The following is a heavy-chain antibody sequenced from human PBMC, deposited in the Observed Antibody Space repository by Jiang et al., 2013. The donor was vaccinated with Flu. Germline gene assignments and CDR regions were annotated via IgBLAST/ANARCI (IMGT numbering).Heavy chain of an antibody. J-gene: IGHJ4*02. CDR2: LILKMVT. V-gene: IGHV1-69-2*01. D-gene: IGHD3-10*01. CDR1: ETPSPPI. Sequence: SGAEVKRPGATVKISCKLLETPSPPIHTLGTTGPGRGLQWMGFLILKMVTETTQTSSKGRVTISADTSADTAYLMLSDLRSEDTAVYYCATGEPRGVTYGLLLTYWGQGTPVAVSS. CDR3: ATGEPRGVTYGLLLTY.